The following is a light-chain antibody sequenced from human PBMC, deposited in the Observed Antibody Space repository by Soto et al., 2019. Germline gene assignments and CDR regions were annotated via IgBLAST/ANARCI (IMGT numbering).Light chain of an antibody. V-gene: IGKV1-5*01. J-gene: IGKJ1*01. CDR2: DAS. CDR3: QQSNSYSTT. Sequence: DIQMTQSPSTLSASVGDRVTITCRASQSISSWLAWYQQKPGKAPKLLIYDASSLESGVPSRFSGSGSGTEFTLTISSLQPDDFANYYCQQSNSYSTTFGKGTKV. CDR1: QSISSW.